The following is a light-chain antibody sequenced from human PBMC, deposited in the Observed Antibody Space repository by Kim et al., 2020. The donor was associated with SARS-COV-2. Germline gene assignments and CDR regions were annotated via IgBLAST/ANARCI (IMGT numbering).Light chain of an antibody. CDR3: QLYDTSPPAYT. Sequence: PGERAYFHCRARQSISSTFLAWYQRNHGQAPRIRIFGASARASGTPDRFRGSGSGTDFTLTISSLEPEDFAVYYGQLYDTSPPAYTFGRGTKLEI. V-gene: IGKV3-20*01. J-gene: IGKJ2*01. CDR2: GAS. CDR1: QSISSTF.